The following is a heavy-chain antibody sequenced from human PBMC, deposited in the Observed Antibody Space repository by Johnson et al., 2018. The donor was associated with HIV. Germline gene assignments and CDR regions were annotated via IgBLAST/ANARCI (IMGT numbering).Heavy chain of an antibody. Sequence: VQLVESGGGLVQPGRSLRLSCAASGFTFSSCGMHWVRQAPGKGLEWVAVISYDGSNKYYADSVKGRFTISRDNSKNTLYLQMNSLGAEDTAVYYCAREYSGYETLRGAFDIWGQGTMVTVSS. D-gene: IGHD5-12*01. CDR2: ISYDGSNK. CDR3: AREYSGYETLRGAFDI. V-gene: IGHV3-30*03. J-gene: IGHJ3*02. CDR1: GFTFSSCG.